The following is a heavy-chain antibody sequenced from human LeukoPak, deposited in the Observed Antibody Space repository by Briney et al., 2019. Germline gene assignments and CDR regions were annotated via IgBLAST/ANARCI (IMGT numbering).Heavy chain of an antibody. D-gene: IGHD3-22*01. V-gene: IGHV3-21*01. CDR3: ARDQAGDFYDTGAFDI. CDR1: GFTFSSYS. CDR2: ISSSSYI. J-gene: IGHJ3*02. Sequence: GGSLRLSCAASGFTFSSYSMNWVRQAPGKGLEWVSSISSSSYIYYADSVKGRFTISRDNAKNSLYLQMNSLRAEDTAVYYCARDQAGDFYDTGAFDIWGQGTMVTVSS.